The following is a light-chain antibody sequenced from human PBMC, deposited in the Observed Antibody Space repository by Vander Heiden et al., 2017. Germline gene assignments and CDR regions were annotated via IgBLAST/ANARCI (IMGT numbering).Light chain of an antibody. J-gene: IGKJ1*01. CDR2: SAS. Sequence: DIQMTEPPSSLSASVGDRVTITCRASQNIAAYFNWYQHKTGIAPSLLIYSASSLQSVLPSRFSGGGSVTDFTLTINSLQPEDCATYYCQQSYTTPRTFGQGTKVEIK. CDR1: QNIAAY. V-gene: IGKV1-39*01. CDR3: QQSYTTPRT.